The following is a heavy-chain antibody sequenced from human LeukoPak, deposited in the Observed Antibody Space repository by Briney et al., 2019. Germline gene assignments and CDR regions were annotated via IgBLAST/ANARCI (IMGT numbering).Heavy chain of an antibody. V-gene: IGHV3-21*01. CDR2: ISSSSSYI. CDR3: ARDTLQQPYYDFWSGGWFDP. J-gene: IGHJ5*02. CDR1: GFTFSSYS. Sequence: GGSLRLSCAASGFTFSSYSMNWVRQAPGKGLEWVSSISSSSSYIYYADSVKGRFTISRDNAKNSLYLQMNSLRAEDTAVYYCARDTLQQPYYDFWSGGWFDPWGQGTLVTVSS. D-gene: IGHD3-3*01.